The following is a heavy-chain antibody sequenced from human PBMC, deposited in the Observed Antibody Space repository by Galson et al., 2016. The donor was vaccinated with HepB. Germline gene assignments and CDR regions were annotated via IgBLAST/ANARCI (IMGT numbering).Heavy chain of an antibody. CDR1: GFTFDDYT. J-gene: IGHJ4*02. V-gene: IGHV3-43*01. Sequence: SLRLSCAASGFTFDDYTMHWVRQAPGKGLEWVSLITWDGVRTNFADSVKGRFTLSRDNSKNSRYLQMNSLKTEDTAFYYCTKEQDGDFTLDSWGQVTLVTVSS. D-gene: IGHD2-21*02. CDR3: TKEQDGDFTLDS. CDR2: ITWDGVRT.